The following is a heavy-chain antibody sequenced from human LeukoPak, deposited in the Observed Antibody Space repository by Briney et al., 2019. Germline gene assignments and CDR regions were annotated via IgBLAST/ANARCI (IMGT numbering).Heavy chain of an antibody. CDR1: GGTFSSYA. D-gene: IGHD3-22*01. J-gene: IGHJ4*02. V-gene: IGHV1-69*05. CDR2: IIPIFGTA. Sequence: SVTVSCKASGGTFSSYAISWVRQAPGQGLEWMGGIIPIFGTANYAQKFQGRVTITTDESTSTAYMGLSSLRSEDTAVYYCASGRARNYYDSSGYYPPVDYWGQGTLVTVSS. CDR3: ASGRARNYYDSSGYYPPVDY.